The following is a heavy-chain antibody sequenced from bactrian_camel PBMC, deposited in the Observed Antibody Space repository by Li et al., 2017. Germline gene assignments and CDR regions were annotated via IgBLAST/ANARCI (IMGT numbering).Heavy chain of an antibody. CDR2: ISSDSSIT. CDR3: ASGGGFRPLPRSPADYSY. V-gene: IGHV3-2*01. D-gene: IGHD5*01. J-gene: IGHJ6*01. CDR1: GLTFSSHA. Sequence: HVQLVESGGGLVRPGGSLRLSCAASGLTFSSHAMSWVRQAPGKGLEWVSTISSDSSITYYADSVRGRFPISKDYAKNTLYLQMEGLKPEDTGMYYCASGGGFRPLPRSPADYSYWGQGTQVTVS.